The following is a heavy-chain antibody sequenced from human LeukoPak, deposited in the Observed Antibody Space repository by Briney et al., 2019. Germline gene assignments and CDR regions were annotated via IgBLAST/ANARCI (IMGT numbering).Heavy chain of an antibody. CDR3: ARSQYCGGDCYLRLFDY. J-gene: IGHJ4*02. V-gene: IGHV3-48*03. D-gene: IGHD2-21*02. CDR1: GFTFSSYE. Sequence: GGSLRLSCAASGFTFSSYEMNWVRQAPGKGLEWVSYTSSSGSTIYYADPVKGRFTNSRDNAKNSLYLQMNSLRAEDTAVYYCARSQYCGGDCYLRLFDYWGQGTLVTVSS. CDR2: TSSSGSTI.